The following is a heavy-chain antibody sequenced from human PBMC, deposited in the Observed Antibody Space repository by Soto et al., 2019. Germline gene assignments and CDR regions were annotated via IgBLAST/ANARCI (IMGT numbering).Heavy chain of an antibody. V-gene: IGHV3-74*01. J-gene: IGHJ4*02. D-gene: IGHD1-26*01. CDR2: SNRDGSDT. CDR3: AKSAFPKWELRPLDF. Sequence: GGSLRLSCAASGFTFGGYWMHWVRQAPGKGLEWVSRSNRDGSDTNYADSVKGRFTVSRDNAKNTLFLQMNGLRAEDTAVYFCAKSAFPKWELRPLDFSGQGALGSGSS. CDR1: GFTFGGYW.